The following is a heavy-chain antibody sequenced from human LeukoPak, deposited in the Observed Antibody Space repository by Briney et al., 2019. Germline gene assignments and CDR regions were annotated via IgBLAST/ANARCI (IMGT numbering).Heavy chain of an antibody. Sequence: SGTLSLTCAVSGGSISSSNWWSWVRQPPGKGLEWIGEIYHSGSTNYNPSLKSRVTISVDKSKNQFSLEMTSVTAADTAVYFCARGGRLNIPVSEFWGQGTLVTVSS. CDR2: IYHSGST. J-gene: IGHJ4*02. CDR3: ARGGRLNIPVSEF. V-gene: IGHV4-4*02. D-gene: IGHD2-2*01. CDR1: GGSISSSNW.